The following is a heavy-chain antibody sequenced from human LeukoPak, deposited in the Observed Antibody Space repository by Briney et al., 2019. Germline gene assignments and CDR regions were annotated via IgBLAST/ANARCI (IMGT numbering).Heavy chain of an antibody. Sequence: PSETLSLTCAVYGGSFNGYFWTWIRQSPGKGLEWIGESTNSGSAKYNPSLESRVSISVDASKNQFSLRVTSVTAADTALYFCARGRGPTILSQKCFFDPWGPGTQVTVSP. J-gene: IGHJ5*02. CDR1: GGSFNGYF. CDR2: STNSGSA. V-gene: IGHV4-34*01. CDR3: ARGRGPTILSQKCFFDP. D-gene: IGHD2/OR15-2a*01.